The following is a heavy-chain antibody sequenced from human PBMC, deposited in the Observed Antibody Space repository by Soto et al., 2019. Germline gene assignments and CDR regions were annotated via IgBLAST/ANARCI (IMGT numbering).Heavy chain of an antibody. CDR3: ARHDKSRTSMDDYYAVDV. J-gene: IGHJ6*02. CDR1: GYSFSTYW. D-gene: IGHD3-10*01. Sequence: ESLKVSFQGSGYSFSTYWIVWVRQRPGRGLDWMGVVNPSDSYTRYSPSFQGHVTISADKSINTAYLQWSGLRASDTAIYYCARHDKSRTSMDDYYAVDVWGLGTTVTVSS. CDR2: VNPSDSYT. V-gene: IGHV5-51*01.